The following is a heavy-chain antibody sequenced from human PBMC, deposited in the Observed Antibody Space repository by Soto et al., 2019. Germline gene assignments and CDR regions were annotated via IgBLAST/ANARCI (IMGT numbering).Heavy chain of an antibody. CDR1: GGTFSSYT. D-gene: IGHD2-15*01. CDR2: IIPILGIA. Sequence: QVQLVQSAAEVKKPGSSVKVSCKASGGTFSSYTISWVRQAPGQGLEWMGRIIPILGIANYAQKFQGRVTITADKSTSTAYMELRSLRSEDSAVYYCARSPVVVVAATHYYYYYMDVWGKGTTVTVSS. CDR3: ARSPVVVVAATHYYYYYMDV. J-gene: IGHJ6*03. V-gene: IGHV1-69*02.